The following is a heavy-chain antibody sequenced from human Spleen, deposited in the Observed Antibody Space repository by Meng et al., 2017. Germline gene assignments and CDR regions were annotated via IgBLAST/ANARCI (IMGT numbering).Heavy chain of an antibody. V-gene: IGHV4-59*08. J-gene: IGHJ4*02. CDR3: ARGAGITMVRGDPYYFDY. D-gene: IGHD3-10*01. CDR1: GFTFSNAW. Sequence: GSLRLSCAASGFTFSNAWMTWVRQSPGKGLEWIGYVYYSGSTRYNPSLKSRVTISVDTSKNQFSLKLSSVTAADTAVYYCARGAGITMVRGDPYYFDYWGQGTLVTVSS. CDR2: VYYSGST.